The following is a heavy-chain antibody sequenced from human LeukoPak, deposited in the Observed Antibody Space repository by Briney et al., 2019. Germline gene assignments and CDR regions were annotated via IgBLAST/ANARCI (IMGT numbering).Heavy chain of an antibody. V-gene: IGHV4-31*03. CDR3: ARVEAIFGAGYYYGMDV. CDR2: INYSGST. D-gene: IGHD3-3*01. Sequence: PSETLSLTCTVSGGSISSGGHYWSWIRQRPGKGLEWIGYINYSGSTYYNPSLKSRVSISLDTSQNHFSLRLSSVTAADTAVYYCARVEAIFGAGYYYGMDVWGQGTTVTVS. J-gene: IGHJ6*02. CDR1: GGSISSGGHY.